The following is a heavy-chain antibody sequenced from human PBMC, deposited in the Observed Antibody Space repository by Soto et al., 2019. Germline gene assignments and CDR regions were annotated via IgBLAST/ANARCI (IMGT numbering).Heavy chain of an antibody. J-gene: IGHJ6*02. CDR1: GGTFSSYA. CDR2: IIPIFGTA. CDR3: AREFIVVVPAAITLVDYYGMDV. D-gene: IGHD2-2*01. V-gene: IGHV1-69*13. Sequence: SVKVSCKASGGTFSSYAISWVRQAPGQGLEWMGGIIPIFGTANYAQKFQGRVTITADESTSTAYMELSSLRSEDTAVYYCAREFIVVVPAAITLVDYYGMDVWGQGTTVTVSS.